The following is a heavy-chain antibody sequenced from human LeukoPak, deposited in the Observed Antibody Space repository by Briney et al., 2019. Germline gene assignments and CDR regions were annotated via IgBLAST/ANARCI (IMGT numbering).Heavy chain of an antibody. J-gene: IGHJ3*02. V-gene: IGHV4-39*01. CDR1: GGSISSSSYY. CDR2: IYYSGST. D-gene: IGHD3-22*01. CDR3: ARQPYYYDRAFDI. Sequence: SETLSLTCTVSGGSISSSSYYWGWIRQPPGKGLEWIGSIYYSGSTYYNPSLKSRVTISVDTSKNQFSLKLSSVTAADTAAYYCARQPYYYDRAFDIWGQGTMVTVSS.